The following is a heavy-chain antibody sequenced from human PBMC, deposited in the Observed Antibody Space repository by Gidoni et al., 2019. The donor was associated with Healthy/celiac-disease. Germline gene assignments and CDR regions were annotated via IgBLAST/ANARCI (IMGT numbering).Heavy chain of an antibody. J-gene: IGHJ5*02. V-gene: IGHV1-69*02. CDR1: GGTFSSYI. Sequence: QVKLVQSGAEVKKTGSSVKVSCKASGGTFSSYIISWVRQAPGQGLEWMGRIIPILGIANYAQKFQGRVTITADKSTSTAYMELSSLRSEDTAVYYCARLAGSGGSFQYYNWFDPWGQGTLVTVSS. D-gene: IGHD2-15*01. CDR2: IIPILGIA. CDR3: ARLAGSGGSFQYYNWFDP.